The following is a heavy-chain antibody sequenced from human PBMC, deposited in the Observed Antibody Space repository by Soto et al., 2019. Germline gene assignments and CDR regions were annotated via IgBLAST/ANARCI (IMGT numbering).Heavy chain of an antibody. D-gene: IGHD1-26*01. V-gene: IGHV3-30-3*01. CDR3: ARDTSGSYYPLDY. CDR1: GFTFSSYA. J-gene: IGHJ4*02. Sequence: GGSLRLSCAASGFTFSSYAMHWVRQAPGKGLEWVAVISYDGSNKYYADSVKGRFTISRDNSKNTLYLQMNSLRAEDTAVYYCARDTSGSYYPLDYWGQGTLVTVSS. CDR2: ISYDGSNK.